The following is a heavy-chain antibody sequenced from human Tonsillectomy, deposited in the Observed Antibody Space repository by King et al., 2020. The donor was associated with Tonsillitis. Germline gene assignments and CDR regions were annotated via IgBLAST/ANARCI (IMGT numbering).Heavy chain of an antibody. CDR1: GITFSTYS. V-gene: IGHV3-21*01. J-gene: IGHJ6*02. CDR3: ARGAAAAGTFAMDV. CDR2: ISSSSQYI. D-gene: IGHD6-13*01. Sequence: VQLVESGGGLVKPGGSLRLSCAASGITFSTYSMNWVRQAPGKGLEWVSSISSSSQYIYYADTMKGRCTISRDNAKNSLFLQMNSLRVEDTAVYYCARGAAAAGTFAMDVWGQGTTVTVSS.